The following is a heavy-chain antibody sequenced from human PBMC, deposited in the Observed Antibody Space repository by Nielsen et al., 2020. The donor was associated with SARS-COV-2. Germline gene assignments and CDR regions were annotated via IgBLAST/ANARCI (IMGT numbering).Heavy chain of an antibody. D-gene: IGHD4-17*01. CDR2: TYCRSKWYN. Sequence: WIRQSPSRGLEWLGRTYCRSKWYNDYAVSVKSRITINPDTSKNQFSLHLNSVTPEDTAVYYCARARGAYGDYYYYYYTDVWGKGTTVTVSS. J-gene: IGHJ6*03. V-gene: IGHV6-1*01. CDR3: ARARGAYGDYYYYYYTDV.